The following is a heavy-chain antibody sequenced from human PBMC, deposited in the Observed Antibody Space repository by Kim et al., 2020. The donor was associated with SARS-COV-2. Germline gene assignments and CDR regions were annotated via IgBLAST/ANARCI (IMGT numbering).Heavy chain of an antibody. CDR2: ISSSSSYI. CDR1: GFTFSSYS. D-gene: IGHD5-12*01. V-gene: IGHV3-21*01. Sequence: GGSLRLSCAASGFTFSSYSMNWVRQAPGKGLELVSSISSSSSYIYYADSVKGRFTISRDNAKNSLYLQMNSLRAEDTAVYYCAREAGYGLRLADYWGQGTLVTVSS. J-gene: IGHJ4*02. CDR3: AREAGYGLRLADY.